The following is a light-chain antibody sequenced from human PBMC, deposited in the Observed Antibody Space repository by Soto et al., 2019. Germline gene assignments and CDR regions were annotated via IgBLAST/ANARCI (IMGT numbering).Light chain of an antibody. J-gene: IGLJ2*01. Sequence: QSALTQPPSASGSPGQSVTISCTGTSSYVGGYDFDSWYQQHPGKAPKLVIYEVTRRPSGVPDRFSGSKSGNTASLTVSGLQEEDEAVYYCSSYAGSTIFGGGTKLTVL. CDR2: EVT. CDR1: SSYVGGYDF. CDR3: SSYAGSTI. V-gene: IGLV2-8*01.